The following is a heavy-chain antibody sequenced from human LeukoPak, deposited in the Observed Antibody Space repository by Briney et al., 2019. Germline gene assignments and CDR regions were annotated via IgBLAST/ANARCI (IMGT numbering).Heavy chain of an antibody. CDR1: GFTFSSYA. V-gene: IGHV3-23*01. CDR3: AKDPIVVVVAATPNWFDP. CDR2: IGGSGGST. Sequence: GGSLRLSCAASGFTFSSYAMSWVRQAPGKGLEWVSAIGGSGGSTYYADSVKGRFTISRDNSKNTLYLQMNSLRAEDTAVYYCAKDPIVVVVAATPNWFDPWGQGTLVTVSS. D-gene: IGHD2-15*01. J-gene: IGHJ5*02.